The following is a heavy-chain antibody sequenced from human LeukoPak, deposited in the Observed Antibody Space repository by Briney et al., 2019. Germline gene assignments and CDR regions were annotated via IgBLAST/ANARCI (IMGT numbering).Heavy chain of an antibody. CDR1: GGSITNTNYY. Sequence: SETLSLTCTVSGGSITNTNYYWGWVRQPPGKGLEWIGGIYFSGTTYYNPSLRSRVAISVDTSKNQFSLKLNSVTAADTAVYFCARDRRGYGDLDYWGQGTLVTVSS. D-gene: IGHD4-17*01. J-gene: IGHJ4*02. CDR2: IYFSGTT. CDR3: ARDRRGYGDLDY. V-gene: IGHV4-39*02.